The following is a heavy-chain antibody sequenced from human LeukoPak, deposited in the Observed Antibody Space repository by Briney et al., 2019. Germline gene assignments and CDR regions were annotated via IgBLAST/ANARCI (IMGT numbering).Heavy chain of an antibody. D-gene: IGHD2-2*01. Sequence: GESLKISCRGSGYVFSSYWIGWVRQMPGKGLEWMGIIYPGDSDTRYSPSFQGQVTISADKSISTAYLQWSSLKASDTAMYYCARPASTPYYFDYWGQGTLVTVSS. V-gene: IGHV5-51*01. CDR3: ARPASTPYYFDY. CDR1: GYVFSSYW. J-gene: IGHJ4*02. CDR2: IYPGDSDT.